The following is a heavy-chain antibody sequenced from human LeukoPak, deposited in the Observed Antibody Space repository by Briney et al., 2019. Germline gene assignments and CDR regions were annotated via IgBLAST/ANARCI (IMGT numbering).Heavy chain of an antibody. CDR3: ARDLRDYFDY. CDR2: ISGSSSYI. CDR1: GFTFSSYS. J-gene: IGHJ4*02. Sequence: GGSLRLSCAASGFTFSSYSMNWVRQAPGKGLEWVSSISGSSSYIYYADSVKGRFTISRDNAKNSLYLQMNSLRAEDTAVYYCARDLRDYFDYWGQGTLVTVSS. V-gene: IGHV3-21*01.